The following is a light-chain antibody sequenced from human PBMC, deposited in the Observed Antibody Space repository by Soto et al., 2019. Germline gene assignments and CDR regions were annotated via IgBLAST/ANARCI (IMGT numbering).Light chain of an antibody. J-gene: IGLJ1*01. Sequence: QSALTQPASVSGSPGQSITIYCIGTGSDIGGYNYVSWYQQHPGKAPTLMIYDVWARPLGVSHRFSGSKSGNTASLTISGLQGDDEADYYCSSYTADMTCVFGTGTQLTVL. V-gene: IGLV2-14*03. CDR1: GSDIGGYNY. CDR2: DVW. CDR3: SSYTADMTCV.